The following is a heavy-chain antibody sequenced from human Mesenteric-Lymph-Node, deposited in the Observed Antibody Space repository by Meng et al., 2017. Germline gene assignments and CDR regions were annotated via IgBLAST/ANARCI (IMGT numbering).Heavy chain of an antibody. V-gene: IGHV3-21*01. J-gene: IGHJ4*02. D-gene: IGHD6-19*01. CDR2: ISSSSSYI. CDR1: GFTFSSYA. CDR3: ARDLSSPGSGRDY. Sequence: GESLKISCAASGFTFSSYAMSWVRQAPGKGLEWVSSISSSSSYIYYADSVKGRFTISRDNAKNSLYLQVNSLRTEDTAVFYCARDLSSPGSGRDYWGQGTLVTVSS.